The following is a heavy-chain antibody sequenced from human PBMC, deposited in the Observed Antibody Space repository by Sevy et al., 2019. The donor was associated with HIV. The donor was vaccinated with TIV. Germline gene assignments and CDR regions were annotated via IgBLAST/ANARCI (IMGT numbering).Heavy chain of an antibody. CDR3: ARDYGDYVYRN. CDR1: GFTFSSYA. J-gene: IGHJ4*02. Sequence: GGSLRLSCAASGFTFSSYAMSWVRQAPGKGLEWVSAISGSGGSTYYADSVKGRFTISRDNSKNTLYLQMNSLRAEDTAVYYCARDYGDYVYRNWGQGTLVTVSS. D-gene: IGHD4-17*01. V-gene: IGHV3-23*01. CDR2: ISGSGGST.